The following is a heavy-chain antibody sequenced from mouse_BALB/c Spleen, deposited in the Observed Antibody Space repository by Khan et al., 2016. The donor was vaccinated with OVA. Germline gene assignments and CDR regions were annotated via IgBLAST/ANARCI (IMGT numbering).Heavy chain of an antibody. J-gene: IGHJ3*01. CDR2: IYPNNGDS. CDR3: ARSVYGSFAY. V-gene: IGHV1S29*02. Sequence: VQLQQSGPEVVKPGASVKISCKASGYTFTDYNMDWVKQSHGKSLEWIGYIYPNNGDSGYNQMFKTKATLTVDISSSTAYMELRSLTSEDSTVYYCARSVYGSFAYWGQGTLVTVSS. CDR1: GYTFTDYN. D-gene: IGHD1-2*01.